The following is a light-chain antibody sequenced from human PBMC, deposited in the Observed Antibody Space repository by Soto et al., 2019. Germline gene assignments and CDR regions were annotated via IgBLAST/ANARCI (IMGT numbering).Light chain of an antibody. V-gene: IGKV3-20*01. J-gene: IGKJ1*01. Sequence: EIVLTQSPGTLSLSPGERATLSCRASQSVSSNYLAWYQQKPGQAPRLLIHGASSRATGIPDRFSGSGSGTDFTLTISRLEPEDFAVYYCQKYGGSQTWTFGQGTKVEVK. CDR2: GAS. CDR1: QSVSSNY. CDR3: QKYGGSQTWT.